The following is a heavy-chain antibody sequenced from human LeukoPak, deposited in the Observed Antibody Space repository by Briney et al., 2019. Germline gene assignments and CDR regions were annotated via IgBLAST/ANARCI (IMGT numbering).Heavy chain of an antibody. D-gene: IGHD2-15*01. J-gene: IGHJ5*02. Sequence: GEPLKISCKGSGYSFTNYWIGWVRQMPGKGLEWMGINYPGDSDTRYSPSFQGQVTISADKSISTAYLQWGSLKASDTAMYYCARSQGYCSGGSCLQGDWFDPWGQGTLVTVSS. CDR1: GYSFTNYW. CDR3: ARSQGYCSGGSCLQGDWFDP. CDR2: NYPGDSDT. V-gene: IGHV5-51*01.